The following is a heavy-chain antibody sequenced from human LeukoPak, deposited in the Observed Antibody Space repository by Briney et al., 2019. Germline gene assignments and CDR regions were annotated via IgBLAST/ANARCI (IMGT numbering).Heavy chain of an antibody. J-gene: IGHJ4*02. Sequence: ASVTVSCMASGYTFTGYYMHWVRQAHSQGLEWMGWINPNSGGTNYDQKFQGRVTMTRDTSISTAYMELSRLRSEDTAVYYCARNVDYWGQGTLVTVSS. CDR3: ARNVDY. V-gene: IGHV1-2*02. CDR1: GYTFTGYY. CDR2: INPNSGGT.